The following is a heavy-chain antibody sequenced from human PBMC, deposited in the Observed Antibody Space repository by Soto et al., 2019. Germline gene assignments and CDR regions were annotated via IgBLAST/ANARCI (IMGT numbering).Heavy chain of an antibody. J-gene: IGHJ4*02. CDR3: ARSIVGGNSRQGLGY. Sequence: QVQLQESGPELVKPSQTLSLTCTVSGGSISSGGHYWSWIRQHPGKGLEWIGFIYYTGRTFYNPSLKSRFTISLDTSKNQFALTLSSVTAADTAVYYCARSIVGGNSRQGLGYWGQGTLVTVSS. CDR2: IYYTGRT. D-gene: IGHD1-26*01. CDR1: GGSISSGGHY. V-gene: IGHV4-31*03.